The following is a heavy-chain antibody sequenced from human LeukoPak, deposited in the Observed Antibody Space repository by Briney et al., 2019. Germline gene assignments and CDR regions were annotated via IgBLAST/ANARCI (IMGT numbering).Heavy chain of an antibody. V-gene: IGHV1-2*02. Sequence: ASVKVSCKASGYTFTGYYMHWVRQAPGQVLEWMGWINPNSGGTNFAQKFQGRVTMTRDTSISTAYMELSSLRSDDTALYYCARAGAASAPDWLFDLWGRGTLVTVSS. CDR2: INPNSGGT. J-gene: IGHJ2*01. D-gene: IGHD6-13*01. CDR3: ARAGAASAPDWLFDL. CDR1: GYTFTGYY.